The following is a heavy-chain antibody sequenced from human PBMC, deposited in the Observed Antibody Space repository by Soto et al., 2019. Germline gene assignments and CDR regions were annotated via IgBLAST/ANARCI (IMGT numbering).Heavy chain of an antibody. CDR2: IYYSGST. CDR1: GGSVSSGSYY. D-gene: IGHD3-16*01. V-gene: IGHV4-61*01. Sequence: QVQLQESGPGLVKPSETLSLTCSVSGGSVSSGSYYWSWIRQPPGKGLEWIGYIYYSGSTNYNPSLMSQVTIPVDTSKNQFTLKLSSVTAADTAVYYCAREEMATILGADYWGQGTLVTVSS. CDR3: AREEMATILGADY. J-gene: IGHJ4*02.